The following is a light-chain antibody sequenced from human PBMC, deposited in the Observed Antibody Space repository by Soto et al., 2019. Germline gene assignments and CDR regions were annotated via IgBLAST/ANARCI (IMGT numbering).Light chain of an antibody. CDR2: GAS. CDR3: QQYGRSPGT. Sequence: EIVLTQSPGTLSLSPGERVTLSCRASQSVSSNKLAWYQQKPGQAPRLLIYGASSRATGIPDRFSGRGSGADFTLTISRLEPEDFVVYCCQQYGRSPGTFGQGTKLEIK. CDR1: QSVSSNK. J-gene: IGKJ2*01. V-gene: IGKV3-20*01.